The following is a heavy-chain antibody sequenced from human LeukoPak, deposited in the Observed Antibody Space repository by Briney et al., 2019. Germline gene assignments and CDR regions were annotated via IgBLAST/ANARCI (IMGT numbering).Heavy chain of an antibody. CDR1: GYTFTSYG. Sequence: ASVKVSCKASGYTFTSYGISWVRQAPGQGLEWMGGIIPIFGTANYAQKFQGRVTITTDESTSTAYMELSSLRSEDTAVYYCARELAQGGYYFGWFDPWGQGTLVTVSS. D-gene: IGHD3-22*01. V-gene: IGHV1-69*05. CDR3: ARELAQGGYYFGWFDP. CDR2: IIPIFGTA. J-gene: IGHJ5*02.